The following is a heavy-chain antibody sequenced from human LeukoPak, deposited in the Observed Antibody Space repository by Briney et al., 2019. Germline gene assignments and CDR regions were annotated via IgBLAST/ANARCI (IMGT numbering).Heavy chain of an antibody. Sequence: ASVKVSCKASGYTFIGYYMHWVRQAPGQGLEWMGWINPNSGGTNYAQKFQGRVTMTRDTSISTAYMELSRLRSDDTAVYYCARQGPDNDSMDVWGKGTTVTVSS. J-gene: IGHJ6*03. V-gene: IGHV1-2*02. CDR3: ARQGPDNDSMDV. CDR1: GYTFIGYY. CDR2: INPNSGGT. D-gene: IGHD3-3*01.